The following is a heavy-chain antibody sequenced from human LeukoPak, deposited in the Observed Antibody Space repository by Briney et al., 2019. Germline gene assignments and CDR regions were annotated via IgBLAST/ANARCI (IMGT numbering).Heavy chain of an antibody. CDR2: IKQDGSEK. J-gene: IGHJ4*02. CDR1: GFTFSGYW. V-gene: IGHV3-7*04. D-gene: IGHD3-3*01. Sequence: GGSLRLSCAASGFTFSGYWMSWVRQAPGKGLEWVANIKQDGSEKYYVDSVKGRFTISRDNAKNSLYLQMNSLRAEDTAVYYCARAVNYDFWSGPDTYYFDYWGQGTLVTVSS. CDR3: ARAVNYDFWSGPDTYYFDY.